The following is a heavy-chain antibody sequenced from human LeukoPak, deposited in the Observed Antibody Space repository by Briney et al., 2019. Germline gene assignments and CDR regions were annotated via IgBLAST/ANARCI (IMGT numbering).Heavy chain of an antibody. CDR1: GGSIGTNTYY. CDR2: IYYSGRT. D-gene: IGHD5-12*01. Sequence: SETLSLTCTVSGGSIGTNTYYWGWIRQPPGKGLEWIGSIYYSGRTYYNPSLKSRVTISVDTSKNQFSLNLSSVIATDTAVYYCARSPRVATILGPAYVFDLWGQGTLVPVSS. CDR3: ARSPRVATILGPAYVFDL. J-gene: IGHJ3*01. V-gene: IGHV4-39*01.